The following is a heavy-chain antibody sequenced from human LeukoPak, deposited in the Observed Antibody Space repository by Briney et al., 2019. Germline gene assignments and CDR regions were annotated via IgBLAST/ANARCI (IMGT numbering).Heavy chain of an antibody. CDR3: ARLRLSGYYTFDY. V-gene: IGHV3-21*01. D-gene: IGHD3-22*01. J-gene: IGHJ4*02. CDR1: GFTFSSYS. Sequence: GSLRLSCAASGFTFSSYSMNWVRQAPGKGLEWVSSISSSSSYIYYADSVKGRFTISRDNAKNSLYLQMNSLRAEDTAVYYCARLRLSGYYTFDYWGQGTLVTVSS. CDR2: ISSSSSYI.